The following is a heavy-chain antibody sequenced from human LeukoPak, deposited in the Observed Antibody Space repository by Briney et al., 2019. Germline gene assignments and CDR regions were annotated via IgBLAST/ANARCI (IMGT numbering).Heavy chain of an antibody. J-gene: IGHJ4*02. CDR3: AKDARRKKADIVVVPAAMSAY. V-gene: IGHV3-30*02. D-gene: IGHD2-2*01. CDR1: GFTFSSYS. CDR2: IRYDGSNK. Sequence: GGSLRLSCAASGFTFSSYSMNWVRQAPGKGLEWVAFIRYDGSNKYYADSVKGRFTISRDNSKNTLYLQMNSLRAEDTAVYYCAKDARRKKADIVVVPAAMSAYWGQGTLVTVSS.